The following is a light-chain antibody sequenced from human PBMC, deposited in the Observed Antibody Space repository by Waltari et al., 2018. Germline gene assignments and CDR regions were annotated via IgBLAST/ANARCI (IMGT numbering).Light chain of an antibody. J-gene: IGKJ1*01. CDR2: GAS. V-gene: IGKV3-20*01. CDR1: PSVRSNY. CDR3: QQYASSPRT. Sequence: EIVLTQPPGTLPLSPGERAILDCRASPSVRSNYLAWYQQKRGQAPWLLIFGASSRAPGIPDRFSGSGSGTDFTLIISRLEPEDPAVYYCQQYASSPRTFGQGTKVEI.